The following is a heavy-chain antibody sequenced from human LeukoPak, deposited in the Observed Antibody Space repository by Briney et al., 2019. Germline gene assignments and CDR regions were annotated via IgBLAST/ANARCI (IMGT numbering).Heavy chain of an antibody. J-gene: IGHJ4*02. CDR1: GFTFSSYW. CDR3: ARVTSGSSYRPFDY. D-gene: IGHD3-10*01. CDR2: IKEDGSEQ. Sequence: GGSLRLSCAASGFTFSSYWMSWVRQAPGKGLEWVASIKEDGSEQNYVDSVKGRFTISRDSAKNSLYLQMNSLRAEDTAVYYCARVTSGSSYRPFDYWGQGTLVTVSS. V-gene: IGHV3-7*01.